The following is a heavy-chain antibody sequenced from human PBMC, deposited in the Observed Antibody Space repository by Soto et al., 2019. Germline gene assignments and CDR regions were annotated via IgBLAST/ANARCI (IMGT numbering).Heavy chain of an antibody. CDR1: GGSFYGYY. V-gene: IGHV4-34*01. CDR2: INHRGST. J-gene: IGHJ4*02. Sequence: SETLSLTCAVHGGSFYGYYWGWIRQPPGKGLEWLGEINHRGSTNYNPSLGSRVTISVDTSKKQVSLKLSSVTAADTAVYFCARGLGIAEAGHYAWYFEYWGQGTQVTVSS. CDR3: ARGLGIAEAGHYAWYFEY. D-gene: IGHD6-19*01.